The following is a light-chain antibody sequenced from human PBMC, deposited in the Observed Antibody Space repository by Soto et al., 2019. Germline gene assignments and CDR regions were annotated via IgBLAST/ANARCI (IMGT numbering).Light chain of an antibody. J-gene: IGLJ2*01. Sequence: QSALTQPASVSGSPGQSITISCTGTSSDVGSYNLVSWYQQHPGKAPKLMIYEGSKRPSGVSNRFSGSKSGNTGSLTISGLQAEDEADYYCCSYAGSLVFGGGTKVTVL. CDR2: EGS. V-gene: IGLV2-23*01. CDR3: CSYAGSLV. CDR1: SSDVGSYNL.